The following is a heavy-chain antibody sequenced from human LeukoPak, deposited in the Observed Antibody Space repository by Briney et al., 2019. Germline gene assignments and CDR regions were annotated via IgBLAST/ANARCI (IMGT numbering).Heavy chain of an antibody. CDR3: VRYLSGTMWQD. V-gene: IGHV4-39*01. J-gene: IGHJ4*02. CDR1: GASISTNTFY. Sequence: PSETLSLTCTLSGASISTNTFYWGWIRQPPGKGLQWIGSIYYSGGTDYNPSLKSRVTISVDTSKNQFSLRLTSVTAADTAVYYCVRYLSGTMWQDWGQGSLVTVSS. CDR2: IYYSGGT. D-gene: IGHD1-7*01.